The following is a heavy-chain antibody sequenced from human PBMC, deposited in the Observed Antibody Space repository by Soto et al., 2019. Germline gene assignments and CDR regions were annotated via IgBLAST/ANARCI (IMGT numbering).Heavy chain of an antibody. CDR2: IIPIFGTA. V-gene: IGHV1-69*01. CDR1: GGTFSSYA. CDR3: ARGAWDSSSSAGYYYSGMDV. D-gene: IGHD6-6*01. J-gene: IGHJ6*02. Sequence: QVQLVQSGAEVKKPGSSVKVSCKASGGTFSSYAISWVRQAPGQGLEWMGGIIPIFGTANYAQKFQGRVTITADESTSTAYMELSSLRSEDTAVYYCARGAWDSSSSAGYYYSGMDVWGQGTTVTVSS.